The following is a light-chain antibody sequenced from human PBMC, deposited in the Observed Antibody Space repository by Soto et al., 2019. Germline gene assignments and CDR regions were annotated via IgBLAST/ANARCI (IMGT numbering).Light chain of an antibody. J-gene: IGLJ2*01. CDR1: STDVGGYNY. CDR3: SSYTSISTLV. V-gene: IGLV2-14*01. CDR2: NVS. Sequence: QSALTQPSSVSGSPGQSFTISCTGTSTDVGGYNYVSWYQQHPGNAPKLMIYNVSNRPSGFSNLFSASKCGNTSSLTISVLQADDEADYYCSSYTSISTLVFGGGTKLTVL.